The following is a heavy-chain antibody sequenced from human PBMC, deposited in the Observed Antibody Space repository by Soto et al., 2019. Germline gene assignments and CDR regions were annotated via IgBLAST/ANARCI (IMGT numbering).Heavy chain of an antibody. Sequence: HGESLKISCKASGYNCTAFWIHWVRQMPGKGLEWLGKIDPSDSYTNYSPSFEGHVTISTDNSIATAYLQWSSLRASDTALYFCARVHKNWFDSWAQGTMVTVSS. V-gene: IGHV5-10-1*01. CDR3: ARVHKNWFDS. CDR1: GYNCTAFW. CDR2: IDPSDSYT. J-gene: IGHJ5*01.